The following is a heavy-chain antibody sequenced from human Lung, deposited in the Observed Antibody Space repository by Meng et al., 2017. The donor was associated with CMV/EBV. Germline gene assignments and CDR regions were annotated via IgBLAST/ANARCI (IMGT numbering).Heavy chain of an antibody. D-gene: IGHD2-21*01. J-gene: IGHJ3*02. V-gene: IGHV3-30*02. CDR1: GFTFSDYG. CDR3: AKDGGGNWWNTFHI. CDR2: IRNDETNK. Sequence: GESLKISCVGSGFTFSDYGMHWVRQAPGKGLEWVTFIRNDETNKYYADSVKGRFTISRDNSKNTLHLEMNSLRPEDTAVYYCAKDGGGNWWNTFHIRGQGTTVTVSS.